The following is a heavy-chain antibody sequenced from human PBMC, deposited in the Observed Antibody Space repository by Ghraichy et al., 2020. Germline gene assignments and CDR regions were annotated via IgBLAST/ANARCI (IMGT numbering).Heavy chain of an antibody. CDR2: TSGSGTTM. V-gene: IGHV3-48*03. J-gene: IGHJ4*02. CDR3: ASAFRYSSSKFEH. D-gene: IGHD6-6*01. CDR1: GFSFSNYD. Sequence: GSLRLSCAASGFSFSNYDMNWIRQAPGKGLEWVAFTSGSGTTMFYADSVKGRFTISRDNPSNSLYLQMDSLRDDDTAIYYCASAFRYSSSKFEHWGQGTLVTVSS.